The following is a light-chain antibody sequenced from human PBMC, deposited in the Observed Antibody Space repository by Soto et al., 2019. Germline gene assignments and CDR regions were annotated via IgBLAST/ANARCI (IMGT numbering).Light chain of an antibody. CDR1: QGISSY. CDR3: QQYYSYPRT. J-gene: IGKJ1*01. V-gene: IGKV1-8*01. CDR2: AAS. Sequence: AIRMTQSPSSFSASTGDRVTITCRAGQGISSYLAWYQQKPGKAPKLLIYAASTLQSGVPSRFSGSGSGTDFTLTISCLQSEDFATYYCQQYYSYPRTVGQGTKVDIK.